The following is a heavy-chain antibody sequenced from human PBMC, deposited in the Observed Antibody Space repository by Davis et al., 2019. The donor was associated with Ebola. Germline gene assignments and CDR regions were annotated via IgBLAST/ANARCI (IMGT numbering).Heavy chain of an antibody. Sequence: GGSLRPSCTTSGFTFSGAAMRWVRQASGKGSEWVGRIRSKANSYATAYAASVKGRFTISRDDSKNTAYLQMNSLKTEDTAVYYCTSSLATFDYWGQGTLVTVSS. CDR2: IRSKANSYAT. CDR3: TSSLATFDY. CDR1: GFTFSGAA. V-gene: IGHV3-73*01. J-gene: IGHJ4*02.